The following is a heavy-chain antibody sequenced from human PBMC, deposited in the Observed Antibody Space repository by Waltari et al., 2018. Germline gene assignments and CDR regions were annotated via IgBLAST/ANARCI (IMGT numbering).Heavy chain of an antibody. CDR1: GGSISSTYW. D-gene: IGHD2-15*01. V-gene: IGHV4-4*02. CDR2: VHGSGKT. CDR3: GRDRGRGLYLDS. Sequence: EFQQSGPGLVKPSGTLYRHCAVPGGSISSTYWWSWVRQSPGKGLEWIGQVHGSGKTNYNPSFASRVSVTLHTSANQFALRVTSATAADTAVYYCGRDRGRGLYLDSWGQGTLVTVSP. J-gene: IGHJ4*02.